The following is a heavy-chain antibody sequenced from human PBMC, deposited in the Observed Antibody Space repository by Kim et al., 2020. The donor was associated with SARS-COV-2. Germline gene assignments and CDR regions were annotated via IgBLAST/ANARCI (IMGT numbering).Heavy chain of an antibody. J-gene: IGHJ4*02. Sequence: GGSLRLSCAASGFTFSSYAMSWVRQAPGKGLEWVSAISGSGGSTYYADSVKGRFTISRDNSKNTLYLQMNSLRAEDTAVYYCAKEPPYYYDSSGYPHYWGQGNLVTVSS. CDR3: AKEPPYYYDSSGYPHY. D-gene: IGHD3-22*01. CDR1: GFTFSSYA. CDR2: ISGSGGST. V-gene: IGHV3-23*01.